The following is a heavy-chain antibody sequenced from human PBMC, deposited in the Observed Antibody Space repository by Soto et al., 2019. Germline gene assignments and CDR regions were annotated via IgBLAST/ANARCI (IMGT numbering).Heavy chain of an antibody. D-gene: IGHD5-12*01. J-gene: IGHJ6*03. Sequence: SETLSLTCTVSGGSVSSGSYYWSWIRQPPGKGLEWIGYIYYSGSTNYNPSLKSRVTISVDTSKNQFSLKLSSVTAADTAVYYCARGVATDYYYMDVWGKGTTVTVSS. V-gene: IGHV4-61*01. CDR2: IYYSGST. CDR1: GGSVSSGSYY. CDR3: ARGVATDYYYMDV.